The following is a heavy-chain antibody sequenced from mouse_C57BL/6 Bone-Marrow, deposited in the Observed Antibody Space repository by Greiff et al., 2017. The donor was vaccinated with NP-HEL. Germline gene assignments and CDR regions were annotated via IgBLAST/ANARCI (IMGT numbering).Heavy chain of an antibody. Sequence: EVQLVESGPGMVKPSQSLSLTCTVTGYSITSGYDWHWIRHFPGNKLEWMGYISYSGSTNYNPSLKSRISITHDTSKNHFFLKLNSVTTEDTATYYCARGDYGSRYWYFDVWGTGTTVTVSS. D-gene: IGHD1-1*01. CDR1: GYSITSGYD. CDR2: ISYSGST. V-gene: IGHV3-1*01. CDR3: ARGDYGSRYWYFDV. J-gene: IGHJ1*03.